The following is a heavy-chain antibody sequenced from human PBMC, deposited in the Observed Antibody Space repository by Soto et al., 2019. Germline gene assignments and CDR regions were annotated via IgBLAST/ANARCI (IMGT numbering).Heavy chain of an antibody. J-gene: IGHJ4*02. Sequence: SETLSLTCTVSGGSISSGGYYWSWIRQHPGKGLEWIGYIYYSGSTYYNPSLKSRVTISVDTSKNQFSLKLSSVTAADTAVYYCSKCSRFAAADFDYWGQGTLVTVSS. CDR3: SKCSRFAAADFDY. D-gene: IGHD2-2*01. CDR1: GGSISSGGYY. CDR2: IYYSGST. V-gene: IGHV4-31*03.